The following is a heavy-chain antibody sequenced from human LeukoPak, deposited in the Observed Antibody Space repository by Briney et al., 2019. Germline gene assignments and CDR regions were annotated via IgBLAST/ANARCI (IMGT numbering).Heavy chain of an antibody. CDR2: ISGSGGST. D-gene: IGHD5-24*01. CDR1: GFTFSSYA. Sequence: GGSLRLSCAASGFTFSSYAMSWVRQAPGKGLEWVSAISGSGGSTYYADSVKGRFTISRDNSKNTLYLQMNSLRAEDTAVYYCAKARGRDGYKDELDYWGQGTLVTVSS. CDR3: AKARGRDGYKDELDY. J-gene: IGHJ4*02. V-gene: IGHV3-23*01.